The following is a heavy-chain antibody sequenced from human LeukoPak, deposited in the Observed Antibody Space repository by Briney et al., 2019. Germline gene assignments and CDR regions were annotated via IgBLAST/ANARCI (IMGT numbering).Heavy chain of an antibody. J-gene: IGHJ3*02. CDR1: GFTFSSYG. CDR2: ISYDGSNK. CDR3: ARGSTVTNFDDAFDI. Sequence: PGRSLRLSCAASGFTFSSYGMHWVRQAPGKGLEWVAVISYDGSNKYYADSVKGRFTISRDNSKNTLYLQMNSLRAEDTAVYYCARGSTVTNFDDAFDIWGQGTMVTVSS. V-gene: IGHV3-30*03. D-gene: IGHD4-17*01.